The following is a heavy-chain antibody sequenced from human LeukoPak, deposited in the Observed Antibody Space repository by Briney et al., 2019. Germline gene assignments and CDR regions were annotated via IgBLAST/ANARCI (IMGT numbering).Heavy chain of an antibody. J-gene: IGHJ4*02. V-gene: IGHV4-34*01. Sequence: PSETLSLTCTVSGGSISSYYWSWIRQPPGKGLEWIGEINHSGSTNYNPSLKSRVTISVDTSKNQFSLKLSSVTAADTAVYYCATLAVAGRDFDYWGQGTLVTVSS. CDR3: ATLAVAGRDFDY. CDR2: INHSGST. D-gene: IGHD6-19*01. CDR1: GGSISSYY.